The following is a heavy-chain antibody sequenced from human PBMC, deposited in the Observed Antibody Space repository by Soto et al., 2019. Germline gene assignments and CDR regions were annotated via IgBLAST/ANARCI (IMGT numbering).Heavy chain of an antibody. CDR1: GFTFRNYA. D-gene: IGHD2-15*01. V-gene: IGHV3-30-3*01. Sequence: QVQLVESGGGVVQPGRSLRLSCAASGFTFRNYAMHWVRQAPGKGLECVAVISYDGGNKFYRDYVKGRFTISRDNSKNTLYLQINSLRYEDTAVYYCARGDREDIAVVIGGRPGEYGVDVWGQGTTVTVYS. CDR3: ARGDREDIAVVIGGRPGEYGVDV. J-gene: IGHJ6*02. CDR2: ISYDGGNK.